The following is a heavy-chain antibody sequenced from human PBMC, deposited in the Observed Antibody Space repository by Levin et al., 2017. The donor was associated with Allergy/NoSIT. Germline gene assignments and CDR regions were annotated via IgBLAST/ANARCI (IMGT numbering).Heavy chain of an antibody. V-gene: IGHV3-30*18. D-gene: IGHD1-26*01. CDR2: ITSDGSNK. Sequence: GGSLRLSCAASGFSFNTYGIQWVRQAPGKGLEWVALITSDGSNKYYADPVKGRFTISRDNSKNTVYLQMNSLRAEDTAIYHCAKGGDFDYWGLGTVVTVSS. CDR1: GFSFNTYG. CDR3: AKGGDFDY. J-gene: IGHJ4*02.